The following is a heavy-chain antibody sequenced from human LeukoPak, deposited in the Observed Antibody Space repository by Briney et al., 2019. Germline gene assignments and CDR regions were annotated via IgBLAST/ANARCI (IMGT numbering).Heavy chain of an antibody. D-gene: IGHD3-22*01. V-gene: IGHV4-39*01. CDR1: GGSISSSSYC. CDR2: TYYSGST. J-gene: IGHJ4*02. Sequence: PSETLSLTCTVSGGSISSSSYCWGWIRQPPGKGLEWIGSTYYSGSTYYNPSLKSRVTISVDTSKNQFSLKLSSVTAADTAVYYCARLMIVVVTFDYWGQGTLVTVSS. CDR3: ARLMIVVVTFDY.